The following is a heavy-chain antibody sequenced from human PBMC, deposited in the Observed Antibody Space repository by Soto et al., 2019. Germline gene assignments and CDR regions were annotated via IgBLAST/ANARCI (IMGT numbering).Heavy chain of an antibody. CDR1: GFTFSSYS. Sequence: EVQLVESGGGLVKPGGSLRLSCAASGFTFSSYSMNWVRQAPGKGLEWVSSISSSSSYIYYADSVKGRFTISRDNAKNSLYLQMNSLRAEDKAVYYCARECGSGYDGHYFDYWGQGTLVTVSS. CDR2: ISSSSSYI. V-gene: IGHV3-21*01. J-gene: IGHJ4*02. D-gene: IGHD5-12*01. CDR3: ARECGSGYDGHYFDY.